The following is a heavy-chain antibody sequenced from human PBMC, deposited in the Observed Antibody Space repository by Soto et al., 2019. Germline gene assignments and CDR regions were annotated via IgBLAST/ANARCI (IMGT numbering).Heavy chain of an antibody. J-gene: IGHJ6*03. CDR1: CGSIISYY. V-gene: IGHV4-59*01. CDR2: IYNXGNA. CDR3: ASGYYYSMAV. Sequence: TPCLTCTSSCGSIISYYSSWIRQPPGKGLESTXNIYNXGNATYKPSLXXRVTISVXXSKKTFSLKLSSAYAAATAVYYCASGYYYSMAVWGQGTSVTV.